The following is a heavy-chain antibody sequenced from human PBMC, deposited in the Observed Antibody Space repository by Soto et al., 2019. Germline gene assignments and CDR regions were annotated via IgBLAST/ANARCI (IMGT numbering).Heavy chain of an antibody. J-gene: IGHJ6*02. CDR3: ARPDPSYYGMDV. Sequence: GESLKISCKGSGYSFTSYWISWVRQMPGKGLGWMGRIDPSDSYTNYSPSFQGHVTISADKSISTAYLQWSSLKASDTAMYYCARPDPSYYGMDVWGQGTTVTVSS. CDR1: GYSFTSYW. V-gene: IGHV5-10-1*01. CDR2: IDPSDSYT.